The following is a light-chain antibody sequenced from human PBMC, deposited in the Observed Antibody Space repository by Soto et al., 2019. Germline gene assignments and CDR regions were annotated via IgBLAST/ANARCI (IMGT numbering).Light chain of an antibody. CDR3: SSSTSSSTVL. CDR1: SSDVGGYNY. V-gene: IGLV2-14*01. Sequence: QSVLTQPASVSGSPGQSITISCTGTSSDVGGYNYVSWYQQHPGKAPKLTIYDGSNRPSGVSNRFSGSKSGNTASLTISGLQAEDEADYYCSSSTSSSTVLFGGGTKVTVL. J-gene: IGLJ2*01. CDR2: DGS.